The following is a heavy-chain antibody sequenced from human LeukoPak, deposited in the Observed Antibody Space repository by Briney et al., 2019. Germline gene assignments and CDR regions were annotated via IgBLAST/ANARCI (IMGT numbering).Heavy chain of an antibody. Sequence: PGGSLRLSCTASGFTFSTYDMNWVRQVPGKGLEWVSYISVAKNFLQNRDSGKDRFTIYYADSVKGRFTVSRDNADNTMFLQMNSVRDEDTAVYYCATKQWLAPPPDSWGQGTPVTVSS. CDR3: ATKQWLAPPPDS. D-gene: IGHD6-19*01. V-gene: IGHV3-48*02. CDR2: ISVAKNFLQNRDSGKDRFTI. J-gene: IGHJ4*02. CDR1: GFTFSTYD.